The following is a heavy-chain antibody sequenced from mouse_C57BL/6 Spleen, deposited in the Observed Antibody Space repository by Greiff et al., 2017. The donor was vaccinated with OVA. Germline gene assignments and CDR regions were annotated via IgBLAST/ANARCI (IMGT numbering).Heavy chain of an antibody. CDR2: INPSSGYT. CDR1: GYTFTSYW. J-gene: IGHJ1*03. Sequence: QVQLQQSGAELAKPGASVKLSCKASGYTFTSYWMHWVKQRPGQGLEWIGYINPSSGYTKYNQKFKGKATLTADKSSSTAYMQLSSLTYEDSAVYYCARRAYDHDGGVGYFDVWGTGTTVTVSS. V-gene: IGHV1-7*01. CDR3: ARRAYDHDGGVGYFDV. D-gene: IGHD2-4*01.